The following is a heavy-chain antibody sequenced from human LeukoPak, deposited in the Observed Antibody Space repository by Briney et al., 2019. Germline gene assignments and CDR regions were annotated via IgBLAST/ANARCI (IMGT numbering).Heavy chain of an antibody. D-gene: IGHD2-8*02. J-gene: IGHJ6*02. CDR1: GFSLSGYW. CDR2: IGPDGTGI. V-gene: IGHV3-74*01. CDR3: TRVQAGRSGLMDV. Sequence: GGSLRLSCAASGFSLSGYWMHWVRQAPGKGLVWVSRIGPDGTGITYADSVKGRFTISRDIAKNTVYLQMNSLTAEDAALYYCTRVQAGRSGLMDVWGRGTTVTVSS.